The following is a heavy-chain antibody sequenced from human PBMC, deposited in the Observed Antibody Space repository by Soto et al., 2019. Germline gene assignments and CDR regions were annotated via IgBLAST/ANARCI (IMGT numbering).Heavy chain of an antibody. D-gene: IGHD3-16*01. Sequence: TLSLTCTVSGGSTSSDNYWSWIRQPPGKGLEWIGHIYYSGNTDYNPSLKSRLAISIDTSKNQFSRKLSSVTAADTAVYFCAREGGESSDGLYYFDSWGQGSLVTVSS. V-gene: IGHV4-30-4*01. CDR1: GGSTSSDNY. CDR2: IYYSGNT. J-gene: IGHJ4*02. CDR3: AREGGESSDGLYYFDS.